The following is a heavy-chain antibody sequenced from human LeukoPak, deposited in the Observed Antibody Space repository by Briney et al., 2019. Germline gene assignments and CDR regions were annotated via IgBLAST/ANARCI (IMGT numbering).Heavy chain of an antibody. CDR3: ARGIHYYGSSGYYYYRYYYYYMDV. J-gene: IGHJ6*03. CDR1: GGSFSGYY. D-gene: IGHD3-22*01. Sequence: RPSETLSLTCAVYGGSFSGYYWSWIRQPPGKGLEWIGEINHSGSTNYNPSLKSRVTISVDTSKNQFSLKLSSVTAAGTAVYYCARGIHYYGSSGYYYYRYYYYYMDVWGKGTTVTVSS. V-gene: IGHV4-34*01. CDR2: INHSGST.